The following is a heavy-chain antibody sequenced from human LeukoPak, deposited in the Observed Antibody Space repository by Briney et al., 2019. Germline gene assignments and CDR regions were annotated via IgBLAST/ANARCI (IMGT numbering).Heavy chain of an antibody. CDR2: ISAYNGNT. J-gene: IGHJ4*02. CDR1: GYTFTSYG. D-gene: IGHD2-15*01. CDR3: ARDSRQALGYCSGGSCPGGFDY. V-gene: IGHV1-18*01. Sequence: GASVKVSCKASGYTFTSYGISWVRQAPGQGLEWMGWISAYNGNTNYAQKLQGRVTMTTDTSTSTAYMELRSLRSEDTAVYYCARDSRQALGYCSGGSCPGGFDYWGQGTLVTVSS.